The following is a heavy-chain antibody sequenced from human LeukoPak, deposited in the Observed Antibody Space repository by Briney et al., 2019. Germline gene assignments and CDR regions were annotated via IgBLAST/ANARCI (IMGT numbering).Heavy chain of an antibody. CDR2: IYTSGIS. CDR3: ARVRSGSYFDY. Sequence: SETLSLTCTVSGGSNSSYYWSWIRQPAGKVLEWIGRIYTSGISNYNPSLKSRVTMSVDTSKNQFSLKLSSVTAADTAVYYCARVRSGSYFDYWGQGTLVTVSS. D-gene: IGHD1-26*01. CDR1: GGSNSSYY. J-gene: IGHJ4*02. V-gene: IGHV4-4*07.